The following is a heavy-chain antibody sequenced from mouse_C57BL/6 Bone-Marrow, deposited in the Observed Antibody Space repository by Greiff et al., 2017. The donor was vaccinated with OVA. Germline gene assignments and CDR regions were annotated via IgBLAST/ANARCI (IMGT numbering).Heavy chain of an antibody. Sequence: EVQLQQSGAELVRPGASVKLSCTASGFNIKDDYMHWVKQRPEQGLEWIGWIDPANGDTEYASKFQGKATITADTSSNTAYLQLSSLTSEDTAVYYCTTTYGNFLGYWGQGTSVTVSS. CDR1: GFNIKDDY. CDR3: TTTYGNFLGY. V-gene: IGHV14-4*01. D-gene: IGHD2-1*01. CDR2: IDPANGDT. J-gene: IGHJ4*01.